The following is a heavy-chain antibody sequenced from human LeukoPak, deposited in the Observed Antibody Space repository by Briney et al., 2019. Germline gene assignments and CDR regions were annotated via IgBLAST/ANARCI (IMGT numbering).Heavy chain of an antibody. CDR1: VGSPSSDY. D-gene: IGHD3-9*01. CDR3: ARAPYFDWLTGLPRDYYYYMDV. J-gene: IGHJ6*03. V-gene: IGHV4-59*01. CDR2: IYYSGGT. Sequence: SGTLSLTRTVSVGSPSSDYWGGIRQPPPRGREGGGGIYYSGGTNYNPSLNSGVTISVDTSKNQFSLKLSSVSAAETAVYYCARAPYFDWLTGLPRDYYYYMDVWGKGTTVTVSS.